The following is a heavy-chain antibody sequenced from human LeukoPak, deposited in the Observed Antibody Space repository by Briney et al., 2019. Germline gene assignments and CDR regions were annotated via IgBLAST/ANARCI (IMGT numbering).Heavy chain of an antibody. CDR3: ARGGTSYSFDI. Sequence: GGSLRLSCAASGFTFSSYSMNWVRQAPGKGLEWVSSISSSSSYIYYADSVKGRFTISRDNAKNSLFLQVKSLRAEDTAVYYCARGGTSYSFDIWGQGTMVTVSS. D-gene: IGHD2-2*01. J-gene: IGHJ3*02. CDR2: ISSSSSYI. CDR1: GFTFSSYS. V-gene: IGHV3-21*01.